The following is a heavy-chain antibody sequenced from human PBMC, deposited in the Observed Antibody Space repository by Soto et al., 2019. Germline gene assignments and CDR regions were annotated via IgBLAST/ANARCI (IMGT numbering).Heavy chain of an antibody. J-gene: IGHJ6*02. D-gene: IGHD2-15*01. CDR3: ARDRRSGYYYGMDV. CDR1: GGTFSSYA. V-gene: IGHV1-69*13. CDR2: IIPIFGTA. Sequence: SVKVSCKASGGTFSSYAISWARQAPGQGLEWMGGIIPIFGTANYAQKFQGRVTITADESTSTAYMELSSLRSEDTAVYYCARDRRSGYYYGMDVWGQGTVVTVSS.